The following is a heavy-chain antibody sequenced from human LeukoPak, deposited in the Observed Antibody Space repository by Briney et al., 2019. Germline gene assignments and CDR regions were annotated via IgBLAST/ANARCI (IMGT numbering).Heavy chain of an antibody. D-gene: IGHD2-2*01. CDR3: ARELSVVVPAATFDYFDY. J-gene: IGHJ4*02. V-gene: IGHV4-30-4*08. Sequence: SETLSLTYTVSGGSISSGDYYWSWIRQPPGKGLEWIGYIYYSGSTYYNPSLKSRVTISVDTSKNQFPLKLSSVTAADTAVYYCARELSVVVPAATFDYFDYWGQGTLVTVSS. CDR1: GGSISSGDYY. CDR2: IYYSGST.